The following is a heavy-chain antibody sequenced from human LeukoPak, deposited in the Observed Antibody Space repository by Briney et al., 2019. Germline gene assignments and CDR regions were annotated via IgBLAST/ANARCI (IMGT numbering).Heavy chain of an antibody. D-gene: IGHD6-13*01. CDR1: GFTFSSYE. J-gene: IGHJ4*02. V-gene: IGHV3-48*03. CDR3: ARYNSSWKLWDY. CDR2: ISSSGSTI. Sequence: GGSLRLSCAASGFTFSSYEMNWVRQAPGKGLEWVSYISSSGSTIYYADSVKGRFTISRDNAKNSLYLQMNSLRAEDTAVYYCARYNSSWKLWDYWGQGTMVTVSS.